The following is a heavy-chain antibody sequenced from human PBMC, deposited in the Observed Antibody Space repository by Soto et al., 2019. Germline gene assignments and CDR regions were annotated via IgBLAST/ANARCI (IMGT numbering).Heavy chain of an antibody. Sequence: ASVKVSCKASGYTFTTYGISWVRQAPEQGLEWMGWISPYNGTTKYAEKFQGEMTMTTDTATSTAYMDLRSLRSDDTAVYYCARDGERDTGLNFYYYLHGMDAWGQGTRVTVSS. V-gene: IGHV1-18*04. CDR3: ARDGERDTGLNFYYYLHGMDA. D-gene: IGHD1-1*01. CDR1: GYTFTTYG. J-gene: IGHJ6*02. CDR2: ISPYNGTT.